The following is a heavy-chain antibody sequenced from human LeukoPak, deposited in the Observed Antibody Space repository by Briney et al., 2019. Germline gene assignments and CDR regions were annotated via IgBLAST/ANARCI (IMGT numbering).Heavy chain of an antibody. CDR1: GGSISSSSYY. CDR2: IYYSGST. D-gene: IGHD1-1*01. J-gene: IGHJ3*02. V-gene: IGHV4-39*07. Sequence: SETLSLTCTVSGGSISSSSYYWGWIRQPPGKGLEWIGSIYYSGSTYYNPSLKSRVTISVDTSKNQFSLKLSSVTAADTAVYYCARRVATTGIYAFDIWGQGTMVTVSS. CDR3: ARRVATTGIYAFDI.